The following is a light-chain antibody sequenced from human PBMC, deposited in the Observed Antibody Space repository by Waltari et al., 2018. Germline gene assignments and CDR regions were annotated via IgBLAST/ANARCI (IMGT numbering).Light chain of an antibody. CDR1: SLRTSY. J-gene: IGLJ2*01. CDR2: GKE. CDR3: SSRNGRANQVV. V-gene: IGLV3-19*01. Sequence: SSELTQDPAVSVALGQTIRITCQGDSLRTSYASWYQVKPGQAPVLVMFGKEKRPSGVPDRFPGHTSETTSSLTITGAQAEDEADYYCSSRNGRANQVVFAGGTKVTVL.